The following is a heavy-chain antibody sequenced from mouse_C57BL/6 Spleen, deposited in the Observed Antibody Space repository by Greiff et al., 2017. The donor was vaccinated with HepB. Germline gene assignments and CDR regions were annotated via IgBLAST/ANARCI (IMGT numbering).Heavy chain of an antibody. CDR2: ISYSGST. D-gene: IGHD2-4*01. CDR1: GYSITSGYD. J-gene: IGHJ3*01. V-gene: IGHV3-1*01. Sequence: EVHLVESGPGMVKPSQSLSLTCTVTGYSITSGYDWHWIRHFPGNKLEWMGYISYSGSTNYNPSLKSRISITHDTSKNHFFLKLNSVTTEDTATYYCARVADYGWFAYWGQGTLVTVSA. CDR3: ARVADYGWFAY.